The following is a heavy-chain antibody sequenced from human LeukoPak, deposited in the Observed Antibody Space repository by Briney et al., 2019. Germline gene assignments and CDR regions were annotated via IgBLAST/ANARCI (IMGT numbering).Heavy chain of an antibody. Sequence: ASVKVSCKASGYTFTSYGISWVRQAPGQGLEWMGRISAYNGNTNYAQKLQDRVTMTTDTSTSTAYMELRSLRSDDTAVYYCARVQMATITLYYFDYWGQGTLVTVSS. V-gene: IGHV1-18*01. CDR2: ISAYNGNT. CDR1: GYTFTSYG. J-gene: IGHJ4*02. D-gene: IGHD5-24*01. CDR3: ARVQMATITLYYFDY.